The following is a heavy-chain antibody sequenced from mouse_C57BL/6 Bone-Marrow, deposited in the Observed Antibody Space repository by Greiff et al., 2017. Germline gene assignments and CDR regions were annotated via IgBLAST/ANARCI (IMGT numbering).Heavy chain of an antibody. CDR3: ASRNWDWFAY. D-gene: IGHD4-1*01. CDR2: ISNGGGST. CDR1: GFTFSDYY. J-gene: IGHJ3*01. V-gene: IGHV5-12*01. Sequence: DVMLVESGGGLVQPGGSLKLSCAASGFTFSDYYMYWVRQTPEKRLEWVAYISNGGGSTYYPDTVKGRFTISRDNAKNTLYLQMSRLKSEDTAMYYCASRNWDWFAYWGQGTLVTVSA.